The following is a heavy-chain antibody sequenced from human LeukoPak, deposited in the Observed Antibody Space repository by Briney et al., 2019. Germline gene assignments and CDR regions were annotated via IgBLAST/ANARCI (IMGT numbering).Heavy chain of an antibody. CDR3: TRAPHPRCSSSGCYLDY. Sequence: GRSLRLSCSTSGFTFGDYAMSWVRQAPGKGLEWVGFIQAKAYGGATKYAASVNGRFSISRDDSQSIANLQMDDLKTEDTAVYYCTRAPHPRCSSSGCYLDYWGQGTLVTVSS. J-gene: IGHJ4*02. V-gene: IGHV3-49*04. CDR1: GFTFGDYA. CDR2: IQAKAYGGAT. D-gene: IGHD2-2*01.